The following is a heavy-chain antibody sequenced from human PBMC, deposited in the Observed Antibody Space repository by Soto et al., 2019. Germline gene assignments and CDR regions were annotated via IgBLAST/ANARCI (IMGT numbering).Heavy chain of an antibody. D-gene: IGHD5-12*01. Sequence: ASVKVSCKASGYTFFTYDISWVRQAPGQGLEWVGWISTYSGDTKYAQKFQGRVTMTTDTSTTTAYLELRSLRSDDTAVYYCARHHGPTTSENWFDPWGQGTLVTVSS. CDR3: ARHHGPTTSENWFDP. CDR1: GYTFFTYD. CDR2: ISTYSGDT. V-gene: IGHV1-18*01. J-gene: IGHJ5*02.